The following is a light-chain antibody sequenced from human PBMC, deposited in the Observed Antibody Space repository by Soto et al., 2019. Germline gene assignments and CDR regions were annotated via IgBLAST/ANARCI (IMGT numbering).Light chain of an antibody. CDR3: QQYGSSPPYT. Sequence: EVVLTQSPGTLSLSPGERATLSCRASQSVTNNYFAWYQQKPGQAPRLLIFGSSDRATGIPDRFSGSGSGTDFTRTLSRLEPEGVAVYYCQQYGSSPPYTFGQGTKLEIK. V-gene: IGKV3-20*01. CDR2: GSS. CDR1: QSVTNNY. J-gene: IGKJ2*01.